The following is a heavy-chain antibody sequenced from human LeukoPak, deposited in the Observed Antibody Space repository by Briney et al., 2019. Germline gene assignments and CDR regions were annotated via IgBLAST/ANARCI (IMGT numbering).Heavy chain of an antibody. CDR2: IRYDGSNK. CDR3: ATTIFGVVIGAFDI. J-gene: IGHJ3*02. CDR1: GFTFSSYG. V-gene: IGHV3-30*02. Sequence: GGSLRLSSAASGFTFSSYGMHWVRQAPGKGLEWVAFIRYDGSNKYYADSVKGRFTISRDNSKNTLYLQMNSLRAEDTAVYYCATTIFGVVIGAFDIWGQGTMVTVSS. D-gene: IGHD3-3*01.